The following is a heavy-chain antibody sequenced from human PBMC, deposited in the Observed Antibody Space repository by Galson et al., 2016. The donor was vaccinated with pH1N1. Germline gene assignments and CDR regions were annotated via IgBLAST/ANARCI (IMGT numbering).Heavy chain of an antibody. CDR3: ARLDYGDYSGYFEY. CDR1: GFSLSTSGMC. J-gene: IGHJ4*02. Sequence: LALVKPTQTLTLTCTFSGFSLSTSGMCVSWIRQPPGKALEWLALIDWDDDKYYSTSLKTRLTISKDTSKNQVVLTMTNMDPVDTATYYCARLDYGDYSGYFEYWGQGALVTVSS. V-gene: IGHV2-70*01. CDR2: IDWDDDK. D-gene: IGHD4-17*01.